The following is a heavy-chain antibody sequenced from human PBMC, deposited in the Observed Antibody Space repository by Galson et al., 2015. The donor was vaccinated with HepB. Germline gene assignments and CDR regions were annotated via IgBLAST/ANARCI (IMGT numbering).Heavy chain of an antibody. CDR3: ARSWEAPYYYYGMDV. V-gene: IGHV5-10-1*01. CDR2: IDPSDSYT. D-gene: IGHD1-26*01. J-gene: IGHJ6*02. Sequence: QSGAEVKKPGESLRISCKGSGHSFTSYWISWVRQMPGKGLEWMGRIDPSDSYTNYSPSFQGHVTISADKSISTAYLQWSSLKASDTAMYYCARSWEAPYYYYGMDVWGQGTTVTVSS. CDR1: GHSFTSYW.